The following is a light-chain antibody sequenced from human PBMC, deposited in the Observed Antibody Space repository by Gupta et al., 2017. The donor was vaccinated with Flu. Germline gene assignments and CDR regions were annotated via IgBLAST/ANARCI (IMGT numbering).Light chain of an antibody. J-gene: IGKJ1*01. Sequence: QMTHSPSSLSASVGDRVTIPCRASQSISSYLNWYQQKPGKAPKLLIYAASSLQSGVPSRFSGSGSGTDFTLTISNLQPEDFATYYCQQSYSTPRAFGQGTKVEIK. CDR2: AAS. V-gene: IGKV1-39*01. CDR1: QSISSY. CDR3: QQSYSTPRA.